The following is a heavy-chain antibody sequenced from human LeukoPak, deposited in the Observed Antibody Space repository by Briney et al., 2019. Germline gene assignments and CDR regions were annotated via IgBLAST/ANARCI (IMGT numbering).Heavy chain of an antibody. CDR1: GFTFSSYA. CDR2: ISGSGGST. Sequence: GGSLRLSCAASGFTFSSYAMSWVRQAPGKGLEWVSAISGSGGSTYYADSVKGRFTISRDNSKNTLYLQMNSLRAEDTSVYYCAKAWSAVAGTLTLGYWGQGTLVTVSS. D-gene: IGHD6-19*01. CDR3: AKAWSAVAGTLTLGY. J-gene: IGHJ4*02. V-gene: IGHV3-23*01.